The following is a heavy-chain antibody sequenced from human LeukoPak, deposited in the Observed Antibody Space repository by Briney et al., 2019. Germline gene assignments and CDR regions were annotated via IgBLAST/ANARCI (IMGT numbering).Heavy chain of an antibody. J-gene: IGHJ6*04. D-gene: IGHD3-10*02. CDR2: ISSSSSYM. CDR1: GFTFSSYS. CDR3: AELGITMIGGV. Sequence: GGSLRLSCAASGFTFSSYSMNWVRQAPGKGLEWVSSISSSSSYMFYADSVKGRFTISRDNAKNSLYLQMNSLRAEDTAVYYCAELGITMIGGVWGKGTTVTISS. V-gene: IGHV3-21*01.